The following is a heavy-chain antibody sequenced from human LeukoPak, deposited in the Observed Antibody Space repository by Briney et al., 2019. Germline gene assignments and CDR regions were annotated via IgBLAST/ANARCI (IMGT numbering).Heavy chain of an antibody. J-gene: IGHJ4*02. CDR1: GFTFSSDA. Sequence: GGSLRLSCAASGFTFSSDAMSWVRQAPGKGLEWVSAISGSGGTIYYADSVKGRFTISRDNAKNSLYLQMNSLRAEDTAVYYCARDYGGSSPFDYWGQGTLVTVSS. V-gene: IGHV3-23*01. CDR3: ARDYGGSSPFDY. CDR2: ISGSGGTI. D-gene: IGHD4-23*01.